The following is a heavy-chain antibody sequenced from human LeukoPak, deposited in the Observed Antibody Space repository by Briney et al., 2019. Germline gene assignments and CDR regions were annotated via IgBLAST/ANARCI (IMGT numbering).Heavy chain of an antibody. CDR2: IYYSGST. CDR3: ARRKGAVTGMGDFDY. D-gene: IGHD6-19*01. CDR1: GGSISSGDYY. V-gene: IGHV4-30-4*01. J-gene: IGHJ4*02. Sequence: SQTLSLTCTVSGGSISSGDYYWSWIRQPPGKGLEWIGYIYYSGSTYYNPSLKSRVTISVDASKSQFSLKLTSMTVADTAVYYCARRKGAVTGMGDFDYWGQGTLVTVSS.